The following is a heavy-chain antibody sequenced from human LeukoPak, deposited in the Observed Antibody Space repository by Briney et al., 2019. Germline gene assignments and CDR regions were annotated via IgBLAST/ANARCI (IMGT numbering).Heavy chain of an antibody. D-gene: IGHD3-3*01. CDR3: ARAYDFWSGYPWDV. J-gene: IGHJ6*04. CDR1: GYSISSGYY. CDR2: IYHSGST. Sequence: PSETRSLTCAVSGYSISSGYYWGWIRQPPGKGLEWIGSIYHSGSTYYNPSLKSRVTISVDTSKNQFSLKLSSVTAADTAVYYCARAYDFWSGYPWDVWGKGTTVTVSS. V-gene: IGHV4-38-2*01.